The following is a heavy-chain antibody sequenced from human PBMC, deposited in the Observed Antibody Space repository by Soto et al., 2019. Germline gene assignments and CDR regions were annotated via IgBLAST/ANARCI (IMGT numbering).Heavy chain of an antibody. V-gene: IGHV3-23*01. CDR2: ISSRGDRV. J-gene: IGHJ4*02. Sequence: EVQLLESGGGLEQTGGSLRLSCAASGFNFDSYAMGWVRQAPGKGLEWVSAISSRGDRVYYADSVKGRSTISRDSSKNTLFLQMNSLRAEDTAVFYCAKAPHASDYAGRGFDFWGQGTLVTVSS. CDR1: GFNFDSYA. D-gene: IGHD5-12*01. CDR3: AKAPHASDYAGRGFDF.